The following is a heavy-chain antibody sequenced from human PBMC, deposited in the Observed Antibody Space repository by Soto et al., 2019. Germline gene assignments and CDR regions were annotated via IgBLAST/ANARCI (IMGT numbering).Heavy chain of an antibody. CDR1: GYTFTSYG. CDR3: ARDREYCSGGSCYSWGTYYSYYYMDV. D-gene: IGHD2-15*01. Sequence: ASVKVSCKASGYTFTSYGISWVRQAPGQGLEWMGWISAYNGNTNYAQKLQGRVTMTADTSTSTAYMELRSLRSDDTAMYYCARDREYCSGGSCYSWGTYYSYYYMDVCGTGTTVTVSS. CDR2: ISAYNGNT. J-gene: IGHJ6*03. V-gene: IGHV1-18*01.